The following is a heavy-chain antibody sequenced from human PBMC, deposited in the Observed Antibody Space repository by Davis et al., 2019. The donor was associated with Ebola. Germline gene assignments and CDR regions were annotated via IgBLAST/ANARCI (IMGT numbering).Heavy chain of an antibody. D-gene: IGHD6-13*01. Sequence: GGSLRLSCAASGFTFSSYAMHWVRQAPGKGLEWVSGISWNSGSIGYADSVKGRFTISRDNAKNSLYLQMNSLRAEDTALYYCAKEVVAAAGLYYYGMDVWGQGTTVTVSS. CDR1: GFTFSSYA. J-gene: IGHJ6*02. CDR3: AKEVVAAAGLYYYGMDV. V-gene: IGHV3-9*01. CDR2: ISWNSGSI.